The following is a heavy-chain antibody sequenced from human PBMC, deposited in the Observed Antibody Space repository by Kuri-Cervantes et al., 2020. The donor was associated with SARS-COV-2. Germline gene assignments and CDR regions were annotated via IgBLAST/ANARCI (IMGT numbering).Heavy chain of an antibody. CDR1: GFTFSNAW. CDR2: IGPSGTTK. J-gene: IGHJ4*02. V-gene: IGHV3-11*04. Sequence: GESLKISCAASGFTFSNAWMSWVRQAPGKGLEWVSTIGPSGTTKYYADSVKGRFTISRDNAKNSLYLQMSSLRAEDTAVYYCARDLRLGKSLDYWGQGTLVTVSS. CDR3: ARDLRLGKSLDY. D-gene: IGHD7-27*01.